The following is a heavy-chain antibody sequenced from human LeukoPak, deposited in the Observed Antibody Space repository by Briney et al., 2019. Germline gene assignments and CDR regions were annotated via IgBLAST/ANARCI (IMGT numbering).Heavy chain of an antibody. CDR3: ARDVVDCSSTCCYRLAYYYGMDV. J-gene: IGHJ6*02. D-gene: IGHD2-2*02. Sequence: GASVKVSCKAAGDTFSSYDISWVRQAPGQGLEWMGRIIPNFGKANYAQKFQGRVTITADKATSTADMELSSLRSEDTAVSYCARDVVDCSSTCCYRLAYYYGMDVWGQGTTVTVSS. V-gene: IGHV1-69*04. CDR2: IIPNFGKA. CDR1: GDTFSSYD.